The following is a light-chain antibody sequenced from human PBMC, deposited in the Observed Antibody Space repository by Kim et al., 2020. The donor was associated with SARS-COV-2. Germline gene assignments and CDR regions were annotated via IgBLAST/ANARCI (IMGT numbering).Light chain of an antibody. CDR2: GAS. CDR3: HQYGSSPLT. CDR1: QSVASNY. V-gene: IGKV3-20*01. Sequence: EIVLTQSPGTLSLSPGERATLSCRASQSVASNYLAWYQQKPGQAPRLLIYGASTRATGIPDRFSGSGSGIDFTLTISRLEPEDFAVFYCHQYGSSPLTFGGGTKVDIK. J-gene: IGKJ4*01.